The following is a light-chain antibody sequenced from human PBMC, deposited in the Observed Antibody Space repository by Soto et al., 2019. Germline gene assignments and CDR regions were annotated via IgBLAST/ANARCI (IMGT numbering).Light chain of an antibody. V-gene: IGLV2-14*01. Sequence: QSMLTQPASVSGPPGQSITIACRGTSSDVGGYNYVSWFQQHPGKAPKLLIYEVSNRPSGVSNRFSASKSGTSASLAITGLQAEDEADYYCQSYDSSLSGYVFGTGTKV. J-gene: IGLJ1*01. CDR3: QSYDSSLSGYV. CDR1: SSDVGGYNY. CDR2: EVS.